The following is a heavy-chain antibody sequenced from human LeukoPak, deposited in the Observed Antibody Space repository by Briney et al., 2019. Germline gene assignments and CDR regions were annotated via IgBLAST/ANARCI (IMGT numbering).Heavy chain of an antibody. Sequence: GGSLRLSCAASGFTFDDYGMSWVRQAPGKGLEWVSGINWNGGSTGYADSVKGRLTISRDNAKNSLYLQMNSLRAEDTALYYCARVMAVAGSLDAFDIWGQGTMVTVSS. J-gene: IGHJ3*02. V-gene: IGHV3-20*04. D-gene: IGHD6-19*01. CDR1: GFTFDDYG. CDR2: INWNGGST. CDR3: ARVMAVAGSLDAFDI.